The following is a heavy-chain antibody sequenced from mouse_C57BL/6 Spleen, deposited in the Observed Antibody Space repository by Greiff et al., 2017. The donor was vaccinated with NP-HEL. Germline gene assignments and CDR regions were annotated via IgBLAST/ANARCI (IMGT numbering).Heavy chain of an antibody. Sequence: QVQLQQSGAELVRPGTSVKVSCKASGYAFTNYLIEWVKQRPGQGLEWIGVINPGSGGTNYNEKFKGKATLTADKSSSTAYLQLSSLTSEDSAVYCCARSSSSYALDYWGQGTSVTVSS. CDR1: GYAFTNYL. CDR2: INPGSGGT. CDR3: ARSSSSYALDY. V-gene: IGHV1-54*01. D-gene: IGHD1-1*01. J-gene: IGHJ4*01.